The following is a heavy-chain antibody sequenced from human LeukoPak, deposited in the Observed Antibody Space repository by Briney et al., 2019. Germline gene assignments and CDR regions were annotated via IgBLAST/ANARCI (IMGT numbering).Heavy chain of an antibody. CDR2: IYYSGRT. CDR1: GGSISSSSYY. D-gene: IGHD2-2*01. Sequence: SETLSLTCTVSGGSISSSSYYWGWIRQPPGKGLEWIGSIYYSGRTYYNPSLKSRVTISVDTSKNQFSLKLSSVTAADTAVYYCARGTATLPAAITGWFDPWGQGTLVTVSS. CDR3: ARGTATLPAAITGWFDP. V-gene: IGHV4-39*07. J-gene: IGHJ5*02.